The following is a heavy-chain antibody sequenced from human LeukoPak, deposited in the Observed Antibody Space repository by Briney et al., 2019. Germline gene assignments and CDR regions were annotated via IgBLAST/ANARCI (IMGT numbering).Heavy chain of an antibody. J-gene: IGHJ5*02. Sequence: SETLSLTCTVSGGSISSYYWSWIRQPPGKGLEWIGYIYYSGSTNYNPSLKSRVTISVDTSKNQFSLKLSSVTAADTAVYYCARDQGTGVNRFDPWGQGTLVTVSS. CDR2: IYYSGST. CDR3: ARDQGTGVNRFDP. CDR1: GGSISSYY. D-gene: IGHD3-10*01. V-gene: IGHV4-59*01.